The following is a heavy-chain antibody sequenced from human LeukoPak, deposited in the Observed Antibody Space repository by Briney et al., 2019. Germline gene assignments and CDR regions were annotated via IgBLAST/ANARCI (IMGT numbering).Heavy chain of an antibody. D-gene: IGHD4-23*01. J-gene: IGHJ4*02. CDR3: TRMGGDLGGKVLEN. CDR1: GFTFRSYG. CDR2: IWYDGSNK. V-gene: IGHV3-33*01. Sequence: GRSLTLSCAASGFTFRSYGMHWVRQAPGKGLEWVAVIWYDGSNKIHADSVKGRFTISRDNSKNTLYLQMNSLRVEDTAVYFCTRMGGDLGGKVLENWGQGTLVTVSS.